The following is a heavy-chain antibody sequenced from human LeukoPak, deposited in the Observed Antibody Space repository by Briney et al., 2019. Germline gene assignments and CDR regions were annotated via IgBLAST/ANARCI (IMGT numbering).Heavy chain of an antibody. D-gene: IGHD3-16*02. J-gene: IGHJ4*02. CDR3: AKDDYDYVWGSYRYPHVLFPSCFDY. V-gene: IGHV3-23*01. Sequence: PGGSLRLSCAASGFTFSSYAMSWVRQAPGKGLEWVSAISGSGGSTYYADSVKGRFTISRDNSKNTLYLQMNSLRAEDTAVYYCAKDDYDYVWGSYRYPHVLFPSCFDYWGQGTLVTVSS. CDR2: ISGSGGST. CDR1: GFTFSSYA.